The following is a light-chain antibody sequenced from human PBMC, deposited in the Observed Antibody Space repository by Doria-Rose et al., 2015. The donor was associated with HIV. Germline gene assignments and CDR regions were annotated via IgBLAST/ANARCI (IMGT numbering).Light chain of an antibody. Sequence: TQSPGTLSLSPGERAILSCRASQSFSSTYLAWYQQKPGQAPSLLIYDGSTRATGIPDRFSASGSGTDSTLTINRLEPEDFALYYCHQYGTSWTFGQGTKVEI. J-gene: IGKJ1*01. CDR2: DGS. V-gene: IGKV3-20*01. CDR3: HQYGTSWT. CDR1: QSFSSTY.